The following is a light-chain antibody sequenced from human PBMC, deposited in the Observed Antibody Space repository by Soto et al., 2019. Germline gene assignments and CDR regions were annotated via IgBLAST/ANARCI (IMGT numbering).Light chain of an antibody. CDR3: QQRRDWPLT. Sequence: EIVLTQSPATLSLSPGERATLSCRASQSLGYYLAWFQQKRGQAPRLLIYDTSNRATGIPARFSGSGSGTDFTLTISSLEPEDFAVYYCQQRRDWPLTFGGGNKVEIK. J-gene: IGKJ4*01. V-gene: IGKV3-11*01. CDR1: QSLGYY. CDR2: DTS.